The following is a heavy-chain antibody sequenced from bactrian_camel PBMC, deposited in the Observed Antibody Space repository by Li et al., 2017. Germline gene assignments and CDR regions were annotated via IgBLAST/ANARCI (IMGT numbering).Heavy chain of an antibody. CDR1: GFTFSSYL. CDR2: ITSEGSNV. CDR3: ARRSWSAFGY. Sequence: QLVESGGGSVQAGGSLRLSCSASGFTFSSYLMSWVRQAPGKGLEWVSSITSEGSNVYYADSVKGRITISRDNAKNTVYLQMNSLKSEDTALYYCARRSWSAFGYWGQGTQVTVS. D-gene: IGHD6*01. J-gene: IGHJ6*01. V-gene: IGHV3-2*01.